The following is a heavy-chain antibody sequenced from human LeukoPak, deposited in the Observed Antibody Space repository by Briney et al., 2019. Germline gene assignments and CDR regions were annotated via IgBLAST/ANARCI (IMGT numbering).Heavy chain of an antibody. J-gene: IGHJ4*02. CDR1: GFTLSSYG. CDR3: AKGCSRGSSCYIIDC. CDR2: ISNDGSDK. V-gene: IGHV3-30*18. Sequence: PGSSLRLSCAASGFTLSSYGMHWVRQAPGKGLEWVAIISNDGSDKKYADSVKGRFTISRDNSKNTLYLQMSGLRAEDMALYYCAKGCSRGSSCYIIDCWGQGTLVTVSS. D-gene: IGHD2-15*01.